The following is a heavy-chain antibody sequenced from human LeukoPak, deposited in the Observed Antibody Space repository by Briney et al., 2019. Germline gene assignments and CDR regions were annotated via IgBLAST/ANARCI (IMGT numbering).Heavy chain of an antibody. Sequence: SVKVSCKASGGTFSSYAISWVRQAPGQGLEWMGSIIPILGIANYAQKFQGRVTITADKSTSTAYMELSSLRSEDTAVYYCARGRPLGVRGVRLYYFDYWGQGTLVTVSS. CDR1: GGTFSSYA. V-gene: IGHV1-69*04. D-gene: IGHD3-10*01. CDR2: IIPILGIA. J-gene: IGHJ4*02. CDR3: ARGRPLGVRGVRLYYFDY.